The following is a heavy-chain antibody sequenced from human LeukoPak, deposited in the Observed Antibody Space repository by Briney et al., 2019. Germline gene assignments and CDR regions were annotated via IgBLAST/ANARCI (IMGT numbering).Heavy chain of an antibody. D-gene: IGHD6-19*01. CDR3: TNDRGSIGLGAFDI. Sequence: GGSLRLSCVASGFTFSSYWMSWVRQAPGKGLEWVSAISGSGGSTYYADSVKGRFTISRDNSKNTLYLQMNSLRAEDTAVYYCTNDRGSIGLGAFDIWGQGTMVTVSS. CDR2: ISGSGGST. V-gene: IGHV3-23*01. CDR1: GFTFSSYW. J-gene: IGHJ3*02.